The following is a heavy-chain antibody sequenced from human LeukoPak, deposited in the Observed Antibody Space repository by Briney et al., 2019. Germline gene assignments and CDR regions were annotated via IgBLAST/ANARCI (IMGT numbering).Heavy chain of an antibody. J-gene: IGHJ4*02. CDR3: ARLTQQWLARGYFDY. CDR1: GGSISSYY. V-gene: IGHV4-59*01. D-gene: IGHD6-19*01. Sequence: SETLSLTCTVSGGSISSYYWSWIRQPPGKGLEWIGYIYYSGSTNYNPSLKSRVTISVDTSKNQFSLKLSSVTAADTAVYYCARLTQQWLARGYFDYWGQGTLVTVSS. CDR2: IYYSGST.